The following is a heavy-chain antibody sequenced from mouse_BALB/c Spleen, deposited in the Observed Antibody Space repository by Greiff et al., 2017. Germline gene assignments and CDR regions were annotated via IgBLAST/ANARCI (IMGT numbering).Heavy chain of an antibody. J-gene: IGHJ2*01. CDR1: GYTFTSYW. D-gene: IGHD2-1*01. CDR2: INPSNGRT. CDR3: AREGFYYGNYTGFY. V-gene: IGHV1S81*02. Sequence: QVQLKQPGAELVKPGASVKLSCKASGYTFTSYWMHWVKQRPGQGLEWIGEINPSNGRTNYNEKFKSKATLTVDKSSSTAYMQLSSLTSEDSAVYYCAREGFYYGNYTGFYWGQGTTLTVSS.